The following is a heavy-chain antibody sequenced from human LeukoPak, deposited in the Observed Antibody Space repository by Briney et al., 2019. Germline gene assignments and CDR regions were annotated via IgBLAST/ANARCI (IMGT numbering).Heavy chain of an antibody. V-gene: IGHV4-59*08. D-gene: IGHD4-11*01. Sequence: SETLSLTCTVSGXSISSSYWSWIRQPPGKGLEWIGYIYYSGSTNYNPSLKSRVTISVDTSKNQFSLKLNSVTAADTAVYYCARQGPLTTAVTTRTNPFDYWGQGTLVTVSS. CDR3: ARQGPLTTAVTTRTNPFDY. CDR1: GXSISSSY. J-gene: IGHJ4*02. CDR2: IYYSGST.